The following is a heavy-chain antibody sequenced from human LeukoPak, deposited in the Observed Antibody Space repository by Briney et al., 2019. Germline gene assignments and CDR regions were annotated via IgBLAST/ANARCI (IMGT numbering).Heavy chain of an antibody. J-gene: IGHJ4*02. CDR1: GFSLSSYA. CDR2: ISGSGGST. V-gene: IGHV3-23*01. Sequence: GGSLRLSCAVSGFSLSSYAMSWVRQAPGKGLEWVSAISGSGGSTYYADSVKGRFTISRDNSKNTLYLQMNSLRAEDTAVYYCASYYDSSGYYFFDYWGQGTLVTVSS. CDR3: ASYYDSSGYYFFDY. D-gene: IGHD3-22*01.